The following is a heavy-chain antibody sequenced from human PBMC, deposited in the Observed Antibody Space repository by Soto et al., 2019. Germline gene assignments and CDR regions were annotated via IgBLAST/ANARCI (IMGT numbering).Heavy chain of an antibody. CDR1: GFTFSGSA. V-gene: IGHV3-73*02. Sequence: EVQLVESGGGLVQPGGSLKLSCAASGFTFSGSAMHWVRQASGKGLEWVGRIRSKANSYATAYAASVKGRFTISRDDSKNTTYQQMNSMKNAEAAVYYCTRTAAIEYSSSSGVYYYYYGMDVWGQGTTVTVSS. CDR3: TRTAAIEYSSSSGVYYYYYGMDV. CDR2: IRSKANSYAT. J-gene: IGHJ6*02. D-gene: IGHD6-6*01.